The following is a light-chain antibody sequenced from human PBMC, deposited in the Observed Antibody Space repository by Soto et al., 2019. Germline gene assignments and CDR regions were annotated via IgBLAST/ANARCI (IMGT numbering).Light chain of an antibody. CDR1: QSISSY. J-gene: IGKJ4*01. CDR3: QQYYSYSLT. V-gene: IGKV1-39*01. CDR2: AAS. Sequence: IKMTQSPSSLSASVGDRVTITCRASQSISSYLNWYQQKPGKAPKLLIYAASTLQSGVPSRFSGSGSGTDFTLTISCLQSEDFATYYCQQYYSYSLTFGRGTKVDIK.